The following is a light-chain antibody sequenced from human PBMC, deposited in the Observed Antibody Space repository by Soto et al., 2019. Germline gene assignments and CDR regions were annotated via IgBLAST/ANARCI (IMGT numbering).Light chain of an antibody. J-gene: IGLJ1*01. Sequence: QSALTQPASVSGSPGQSITISCTGTSSDVGGYNYVSWYQQHPGKAPKLMIYEVSNRPSGVPDRFSGSKSGYTASLTVSGLQAEDEADYYCSSFAGGNIYVFGTGTKVTVL. CDR3: SSFAGGNIYV. V-gene: IGLV2-8*01. CDR1: SSDVGGYNY. CDR2: EVS.